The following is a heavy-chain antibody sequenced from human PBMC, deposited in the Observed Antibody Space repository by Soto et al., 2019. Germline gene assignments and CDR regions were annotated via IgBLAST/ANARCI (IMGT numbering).Heavy chain of an antibody. J-gene: IGHJ5*02. D-gene: IGHD3-9*01. CDR3: ARSRPVLRYFDWLPNWFDP. CDR2: IYYSGST. V-gene: IGHV4-59*01. CDR1: GGSISRYY. Sequence: PSETLSLTCTVSGGSISRYYWSWIRQPPGKGLEWIGYIYYSGSTNYNPSLKSRVTISVDTSKNQFSLKLSSVTAADTAVYYCARSRPVLRYFDWLPNWFDPWGQGTLVTVSS.